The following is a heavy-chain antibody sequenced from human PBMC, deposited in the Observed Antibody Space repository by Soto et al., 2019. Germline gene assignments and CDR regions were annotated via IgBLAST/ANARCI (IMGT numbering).Heavy chain of an antibody. D-gene: IGHD3-22*01. CDR1: GFTFSSNA. V-gene: IGHV3-23*01. Sequence: SLRLSCAASGFTFSSNAMSWVRRAPGKGLEWVSGITGSGGITDYADSVKGQFTISRDNSRSTLYLQMNYLRVEDTAVYFCAKLTTFYFDRTGPGDYLDAGGQGTLVNV. CDR3: AKLTTFYFDRTGPGDYLDA. CDR2: ITGSGGIT. J-gene: IGHJ4*02.